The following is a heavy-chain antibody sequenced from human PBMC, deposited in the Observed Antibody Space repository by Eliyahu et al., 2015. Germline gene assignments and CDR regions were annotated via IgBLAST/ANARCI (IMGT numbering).Heavy chain of an antibody. CDR3: ARGRVEGGNSGTLDRYGMDV. CDR1: GGSFXGYY. V-gene: IGHV4-34*01. CDR2: INHSGST. J-gene: IGHJ6*02. D-gene: IGHD4-23*01. Sequence: QVQLQQWGAGLLKPSETLSLTCAVYGGSFXGYYWSWIRQPPGKGLEWIGEINHSGSTNYNPSLKSRVTISVDTSKNQFSLKLSSVTAADTAVYYCARGRVEGGNSGTLDRYGMDVWGQGTTVTVSS.